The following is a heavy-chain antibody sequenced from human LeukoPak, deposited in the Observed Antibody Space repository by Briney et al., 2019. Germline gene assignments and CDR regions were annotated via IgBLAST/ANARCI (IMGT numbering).Heavy chain of an antibody. Sequence: SETLSLTCTVSGGSISNRNYYWGWIRQPPGKGLELIGHIYNRGSTYYNPSFKSRVTISVDTSKNQFSLKVNSVTAADTAVYYCARRGDSYGIFDYWGQGTLVTVSS. CDR1: GGSISNRNYY. D-gene: IGHD5-18*01. J-gene: IGHJ4*02. V-gene: IGHV4-39*01. CDR2: IYNRGST. CDR3: ARRGDSYGIFDY.